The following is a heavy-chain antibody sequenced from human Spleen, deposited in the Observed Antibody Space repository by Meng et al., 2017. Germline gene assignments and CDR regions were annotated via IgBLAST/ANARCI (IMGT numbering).Heavy chain of an antibody. D-gene: IGHD6-13*01. CDR1: GFPFSNNA. Sequence: EVQLLEAGGGLVQPGGSLRLSCVASGFPFSNNALSWVRQAPGKGLEWVSALSGTGTYTYYADSVKGRFTISRDNSKNTLYLQMNSLRADDTAVYYCAKAKISAAGSYDYWGQGTLVTVSS. J-gene: IGHJ4*02. CDR3: AKAKISAAGSYDY. CDR2: LSGTGTYT. V-gene: IGHV3-23*01.